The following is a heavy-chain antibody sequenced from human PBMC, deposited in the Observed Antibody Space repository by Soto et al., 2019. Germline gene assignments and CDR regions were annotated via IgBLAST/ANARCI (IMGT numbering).Heavy chain of an antibody. D-gene: IGHD2-21*02. CDR1: GYTFTSYA. V-gene: IGHV1-3*01. CDR3: ARSIVVVTALDN. J-gene: IGHJ4*02. Sequence: ASVKVSCKASGYTFTSYAMHWVRQAPGQRLEWMGWINAGNGNTKYSQKFQGRVTITRDTSASTAYMELSSLRSEDTAVYYCARSIVVVTALDNWGQGTLVSVSS. CDR2: INAGNGNT.